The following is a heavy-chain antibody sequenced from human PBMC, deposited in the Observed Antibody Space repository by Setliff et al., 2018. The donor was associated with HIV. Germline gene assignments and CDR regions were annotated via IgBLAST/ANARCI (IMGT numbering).Heavy chain of an antibody. CDR1: GYTFTSND. CDR2: MNPNSGNT. Sequence: ASVKVSCKASGYTFTSNDINWVRQATGQGLEWMGWMNPNSGNTGYAQKFQGRVTMTRDTSTGTAYMELRSLRSDDTAVYYCARVRGGAYCGGDCYWYFDYWGQGTLVTVSS. D-gene: IGHD2-21*01. CDR3: ARVRGGAYCGGDCYWYFDY. V-gene: IGHV1-8*01. J-gene: IGHJ4*02.